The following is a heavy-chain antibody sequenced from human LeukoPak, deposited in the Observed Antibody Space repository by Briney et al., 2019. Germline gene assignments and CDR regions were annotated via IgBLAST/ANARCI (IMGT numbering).Heavy chain of an antibody. CDR3: ARDLSVNAFDI. CDR2: MHGSGSP. V-gene: IGHV4-59*02. CDR1: GASVRSDH. Sequence: SETLSLTCTVSGASVRSDHWNWIRQSPGKGLEWIANMHGSGSPNYNPSLASRLTLSVDATENLLSLKLTSVTAADTAVYFCARDLSVNAFDIWGQGTLVTVSS. D-gene: IGHD2/OR15-2a*01. J-gene: IGHJ3*02.